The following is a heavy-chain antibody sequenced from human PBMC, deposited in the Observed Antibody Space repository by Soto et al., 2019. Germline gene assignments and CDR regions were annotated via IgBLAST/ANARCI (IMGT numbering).Heavy chain of an antibody. Sequence: EVQLLESGGGLVQPGGSLRLSCAVSGFTLRTYGMSWVRQAPGKGLEWVSGISGSGDKTYYADSVKGRFTISRDNFKNTLSVQMNRLRVEDTAVYYCVGFDPFDHWGQGTLVTVSS. J-gene: IGHJ4*02. D-gene: IGHD3-9*01. CDR3: VGFDPFDH. V-gene: IGHV3-23*01. CDR2: ISGSGDKT. CDR1: GFTLRTYG.